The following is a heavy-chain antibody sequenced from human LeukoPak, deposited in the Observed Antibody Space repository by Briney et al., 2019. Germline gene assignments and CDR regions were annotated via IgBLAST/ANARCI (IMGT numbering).Heavy chain of an antibody. J-gene: IGHJ6*04. CDR2: INPNSGGT. CDR1: GYTFTGYY. Sequence: ASVKVSCKASGYTFTGYYMHWVRQAPGQGLEWMGWINPNSGGTNYAQKFQGWVTMTRDTSISTAYMELSRLRSDDTAVYYCAREVWFGELFGGMDVWGKGTTVTVSS. D-gene: IGHD3-10*01. V-gene: IGHV1-2*04. CDR3: AREVWFGELFGGMDV.